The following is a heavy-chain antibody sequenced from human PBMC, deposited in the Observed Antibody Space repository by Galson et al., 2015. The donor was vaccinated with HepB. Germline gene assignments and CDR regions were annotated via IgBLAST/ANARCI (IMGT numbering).Heavy chain of an antibody. D-gene: IGHD4-11*01. CDR2: FDPDAGEI. Sequence: SVKVSCKVFGYSLTELSIYWVRQAPGKGLEWMGGFDPDAGEIVYAQEFQGRVTMTEDTSTDTAYMKLNSLRSEDTAVYYCATGYATVSSITYYYNGMDVWGQGTTVTVSS. CDR1: GYSLTELS. V-gene: IGHV1-24*01. CDR3: ATGYATVSSITYYYNGMDV. J-gene: IGHJ6*02.